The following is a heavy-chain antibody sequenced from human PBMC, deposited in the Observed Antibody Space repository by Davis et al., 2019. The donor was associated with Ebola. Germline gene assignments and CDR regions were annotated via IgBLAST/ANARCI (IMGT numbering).Heavy chain of an antibody. J-gene: IGHJ4*02. Sequence: GESLKISCEASGFTFSGSAMNWVRQASGKGLEWVGRIRSKANSYATAYAASVKDRFTISRDDSKNTAYLQMNSLKTEDTAVYYCTSTVTTFDYWGQGTLVTVSS. CDR1: GFTFSGSA. V-gene: IGHV3-73*01. CDR3: TSTVTTFDY. CDR2: IRSKANSYAT. D-gene: IGHD4-11*01.